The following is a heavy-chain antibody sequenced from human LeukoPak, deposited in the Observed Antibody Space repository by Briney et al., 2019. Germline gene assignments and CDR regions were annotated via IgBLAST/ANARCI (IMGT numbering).Heavy chain of an antibody. J-gene: IGHJ3*02. V-gene: IGHV3-7*01. CDR3: ARELELHI. Sequence: RGSLRLSCAASGFTFSSYGMSWVRQAPGKGLEWVANIKQDGSEKYYVDSVKGRFTISRDNAKNSLYLQMNSLRAEDTAVYYCARELELHIWGQGTMVTVSS. D-gene: IGHD1-7*01. CDR2: IKQDGSEK. CDR1: GFTFSSYG.